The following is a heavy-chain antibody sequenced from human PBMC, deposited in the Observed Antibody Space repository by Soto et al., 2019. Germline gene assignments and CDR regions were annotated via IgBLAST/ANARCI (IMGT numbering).Heavy chain of an antibody. V-gene: IGHV3-11*01. D-gene: IGHD1-1*01. CDR3: GNTTGGDV. CDR1: GFTFSDYY. Sequence: QVHLVESGGGLVKPGGSLRLSCAASGFTFSDYYMSWMRQAPGKGLEMVSYISSTSSAKYYTDSVKGRFTISRDNTQNSLYLQMNRLRAEDTAVYYCGNTTGGDVWGQGTTVTVSS. J-gene: IGHJ6*02. CDR2: ISSTSSAK.